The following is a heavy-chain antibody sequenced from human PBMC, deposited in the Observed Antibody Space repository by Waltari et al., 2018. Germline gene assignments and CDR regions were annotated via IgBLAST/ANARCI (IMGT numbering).Heavy chain of an antibody. CDR2: IYYSGST. J-gene: IGHJ4*02. CDR1: GGSISSSSYY. CDR3: ARDRGSGDYVELDY. D-gene: IGHD4-17*01. Sequence: QLQLQESGPGLVKPSETLSLTCTVSGGSISSSSYYWGWIRQPPGKGLEWIGSIYYSGSTYYNPSLKSRVTISVDTSKNQFSLKLSSVTAADTAVYYCARDRGSGDYVELDYWGQGTLVTVSS. V-gene: IGHV4-39*07.